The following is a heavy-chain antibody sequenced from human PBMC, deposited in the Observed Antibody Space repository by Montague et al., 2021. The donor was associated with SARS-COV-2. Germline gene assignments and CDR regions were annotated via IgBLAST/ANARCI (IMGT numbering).Heavy chain of an antibody. CDR2: ISSSSSTL. CDR1: GFTFSSYS. J-gene: IGHJ6*02. CDR3: ARDLGLVPAMVYYYYYGMDV. Sequence: SLRLSCAASGFTFSSYSLNWARQAPGKGLEWVSYISSSSSTLYYSYSXXVLFTISRDNAKNSLYLQMNSLRDEDTAVYYCARDLGLVPAMVYYYYYGMDVWGQGTTVTVSS. V-gene: IGHV3-48*02. D-gene: IGHD5-18*01.